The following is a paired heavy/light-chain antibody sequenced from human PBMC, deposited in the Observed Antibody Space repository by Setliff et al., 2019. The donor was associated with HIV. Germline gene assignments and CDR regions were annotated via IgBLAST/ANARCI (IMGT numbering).Light chain of an antibody. CDR1: QSVLYSSNNKNY. Sequence: DIVMTQSPDSLAVSLGERATINCKSSQSVLYSSNNKNYLAWYQQKPGQPPKLLIYWASTRESGVPDRFSGSGSGTDFTLTISSLQAEDVAVYYCQQYYSTPPAFGQGTKLEIK. J-gene: IGKJ2*01. CDR3: QQYYSTPPA. V-gene: IGKV4-1*01. CDR2: WAS.
Heavy chain of an antibody. V-gene: IGHV4-4*07. CDR1: GGSISSYY. CDR3: ARAPVVPAARGRAVEWFDP. D-gene: IGHD2-2*01. J-gene: IGHJ5*02. Sequence: QVQLQESGPGLVKPSETLSLTCTVSGGSISSYYWSWIRQPAGKGLEWIGRIYTSGSTNYNPSLKSRVTMSVDTSKNQFSLKLSSVTAADTAVYYCARAPVVPAARGRAVEWFDPWGQGTLVTVSS. CDR2: IYTSGST.